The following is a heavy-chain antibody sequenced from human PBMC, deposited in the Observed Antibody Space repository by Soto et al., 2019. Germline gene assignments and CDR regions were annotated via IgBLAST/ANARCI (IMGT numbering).Heavy chain of an antibody. CDR1: GFTFSSYA. D-gene: IGHD6-19*01. V-gene: IGHV3-30-3*01. J-gene: IGHJ4*02. CDR3: ARDGVWRTIAVAGYFAY. CDR2: ISYDGSNK. Sequence: QVQLVESGGGVVQPGRSLRLSCAASGFTFSSYAMHWVRQAPGKGLEWVAVISYDGSNKYYADSAKGRFTISRDNSKNSRYLQMNSLRAEDTAVYYCARDGVWRTIAVAGYFAYWGQGTLVTVSS.